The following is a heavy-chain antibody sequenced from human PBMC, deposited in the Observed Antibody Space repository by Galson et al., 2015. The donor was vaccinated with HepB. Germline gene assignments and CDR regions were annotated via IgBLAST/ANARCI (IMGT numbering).Heavy chain of an antibody. D-gene: IGHD2-2*01. J-gene: IGHJ4*02. V-gene: IGHV4-59*01. CDR2: IYYSGST. CDR1: GDSMSGYY. CDR3: ARYICGSTSCYFDY. Sequence: ETLSLTCSVSGDSMSGYYWSWIRQSPGKGLEWIGYIYYSGSTNSNPSLKSRVTMSVHTSMSEFSLKLASVTAADTAVYYCARYICGSTSCYFDYWGQGRLVTVSS.